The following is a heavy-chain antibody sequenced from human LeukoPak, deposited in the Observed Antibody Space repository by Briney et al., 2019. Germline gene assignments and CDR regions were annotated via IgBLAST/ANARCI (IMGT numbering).Heavy chain of an antibody. Sequence: GASVKVSCKASGYTFTSYGISWVRQAPGQGLEWMGWISAYDDNTNYAQKLQGRVTMTTDTSTSTAYMELRSLRSDDTAVYYCARVSDCSSTSCLDYWGQGTLVTVSS. V-gene: IGHV1-18*01. CDR2: ISAYDDNT. J-gene: IGHJ4*02. D-gene: IGHD2-2*01. CDR1: GYTFTSYG. CDR3: ARVSDCSSTSCLDY.